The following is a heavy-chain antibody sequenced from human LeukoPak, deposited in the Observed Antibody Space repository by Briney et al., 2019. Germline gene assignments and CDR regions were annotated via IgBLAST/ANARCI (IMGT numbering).Heavy chain of an antibody. CDR1: GDTFSSYA. CDR3: AKVGSFDLTNYFDT. D-gene: IGHD3-10*01. Sequence: SVKVSCKASGDTFSSYAINWVRQAPGQGLEWRGGIIPVFGSANYAQRFQGRVTITADESTSTAYMEVTRLSYEDTAVYYCAKVGSFDLTNYFDTWGQGTLVTVSS. CDR2: IIPVFGSA. J-gene: IGHJ5*02. V-gene: IGHV1-69*13.